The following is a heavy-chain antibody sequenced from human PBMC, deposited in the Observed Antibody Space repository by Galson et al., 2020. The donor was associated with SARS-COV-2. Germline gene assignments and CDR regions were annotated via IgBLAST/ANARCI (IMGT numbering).Heavy chain of an antibody. D-gene: IGHD2-15*01. V-gene: IGHV3-48*02. Sequence: GESLKISCVASGFTFTNYSMNWVRQAPGKGLEWISYISSTSTTIYYVDSVKGRFTISRDNAKNSLYLQMNSLRDDDTAVYYCARDAGWHLRADWGQGTLVTVSS. CDR1: GFTFTNYS. J-gene: IGHJ4*02. CDR3: ARDAGWHLRAD. CDR2: ISSTSTTI.